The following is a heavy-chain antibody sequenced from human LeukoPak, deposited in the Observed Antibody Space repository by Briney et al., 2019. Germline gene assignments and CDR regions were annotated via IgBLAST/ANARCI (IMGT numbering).Heavy chain of an antibody. CDR2: INPSDGST. J-gene: IGHJ4*02. D-gene: IGHD2-15*01. CDR1: GYTFTTYY. Sequence: ASVEVSCKASGYTFTTYYIHWVRQAPGQGLEWMGIINPSDGSTNYAQKFQGRVTMTRDMSTSTVYMELSSLRSEDTAVYFCARSGCSGGSCFLDYWGQGTLVTVSS. V-gene: IGHV1-46*01. CDR3: ARSGCSGGSCFLDY.